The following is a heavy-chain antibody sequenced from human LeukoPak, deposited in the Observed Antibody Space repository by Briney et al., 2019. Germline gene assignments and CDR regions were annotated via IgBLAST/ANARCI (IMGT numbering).Heavy chain of an antibody. V-gene: IGHV4-4*07. J-gene: IGHJ6*03. D-gene: IGHD6-19*01. CDR2: IYTSGST. CDR1: GGSISSYY. CDR3: AREVTQAVAGLYYYYYMDV. Sequence: SETLSLTCTVSGGSISSYYWSWIRQPAGKGLEWIGRIYTSGSTNYNPSLKSRVTMPVDTSKNQFSLKLSSVTAADTAVYYCAREVTQAVAGLYYYYYMDVWGKGTTVTVSS.